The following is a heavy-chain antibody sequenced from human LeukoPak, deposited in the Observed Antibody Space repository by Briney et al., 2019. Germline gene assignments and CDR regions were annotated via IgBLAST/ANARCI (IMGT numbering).Heavy chain of an antibody. J-gene: IGHJ4*02. D-gene: IGHD3-3*01. CDR1: GFTFSSYG. V-gene: IGHV3-30*02. Sequence: PGGSLRLSCAASGFTFSSYGMHWVRQAPGKGLEWVAFIRYDGSNKYYADSVKGRFTISRDNSKNTLYLQMNSLRAEDTAVYYCARDPPYYDFWSGPDYWGQGTLVTVSS. CDR2: IRYDGSNK. CDR3: ARDPPYYDFWSGPDY.